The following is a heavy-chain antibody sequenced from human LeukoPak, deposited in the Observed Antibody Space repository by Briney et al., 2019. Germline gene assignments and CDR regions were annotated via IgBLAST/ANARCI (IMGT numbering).Heavy chain of an antibody. V-gene: IGHV3-53*05. CDR3: AKDEGSSGLYYGMDV. CDR1: GFTVSSNY. CDR2: IYSGGST. D-gene: IGHD2-15*01. J-gene: IGHJ6*02. Sequence: GGSLRLSCVASGFTVSSNYMSWVRQAPGKGLEWVSVIYSGGSTYYADSVKGRFTISRDNSKNTLYLQMNSLRAEDTAVYYCAKDEGSSGLYYGMDVWGQGTTVTVSS.